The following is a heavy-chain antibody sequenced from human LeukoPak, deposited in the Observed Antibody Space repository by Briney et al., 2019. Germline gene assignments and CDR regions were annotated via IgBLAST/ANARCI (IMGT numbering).Heavy chain of an antibody. Sequence: SETLSLTCAVYGGSFSGYYWSWIRQPPGKGLEWIGEINHSGSTNYSPSLKSRVTISVDTSKNQFSLKLSSVTAADTAVYYCARINYDSSGSFDYWGQGTLVTVSS. CDR1: GGSFSGYY. D-gene: IGHD3-22*01. CDR2: INHSGST. V-gene: IGHV4-34*01. J-gene: IGHJ4*02. CDR3: ARINYDSSGSFDY.